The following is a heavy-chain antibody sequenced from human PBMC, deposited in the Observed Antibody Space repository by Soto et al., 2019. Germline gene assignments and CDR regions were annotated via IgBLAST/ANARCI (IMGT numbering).Heavy chain of an antibody. CDR1: GFTFSSYA. D-gene: IGHD2-8*01. V-gene: IGHV3-23*01. CDR3: AKMRGYCANGVCYDKWFDP. CDR2: ISGSGGST. J-gene: IGHJ5*02. Sequence: EVQRLESGGGLVQPGGSLRLSCAASGFTFSSYATSWVRQAPGKGLEWVSAISGSGGSTYYADSVKGRFTISRDNSKNTLYLQMNSLRAEDTAVYYCAKMRGYCANGVCYDKWFDPWGQRTLVTVSS.